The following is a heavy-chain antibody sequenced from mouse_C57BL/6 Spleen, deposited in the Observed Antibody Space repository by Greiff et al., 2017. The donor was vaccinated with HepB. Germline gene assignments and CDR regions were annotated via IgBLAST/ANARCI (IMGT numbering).Heavy chain of an antibody. CDR3: ARDPLITTVVATGDY. V-gene: IGHV1-81*01. J-gene: IGHJ2*01. D-gene: IGHD1-1*01. Sequence: VQLQESGAELARPGASVKLSCKASGYTFTSYGISWVKQRTGQGLEWIGEIYPRSGNTYYNEKFKGKATLTADKSSSTAYMELRSLTSEDSAVYFCARDPLITTVVATGDYWGQGTTLTVSS. CDR1: GYTFTSYG. CDR2: IYPRSGNT.